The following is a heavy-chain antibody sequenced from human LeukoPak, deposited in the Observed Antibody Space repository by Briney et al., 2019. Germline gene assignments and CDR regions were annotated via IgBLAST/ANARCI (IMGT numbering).Heavy chain of an antibody. CDR2: ISGSGGST. D-gene: IGHD6-19*01. Sequence: EGSLRLSCAASGFTFSSYAMSWVRQAPGKGLEWVSAISGSGGSTYYADSVKGRFTISRDNSKNTLYLQMNSLRAEDTAVYYCAKAFSSGWYIPFDYWGQGTLVTVSS. CDR3: AKAFSSGWYIPFDY. CDR1: GFTFSSYA. V-gene: IGHV3-23*01. J-gene: IGHJ4*02.